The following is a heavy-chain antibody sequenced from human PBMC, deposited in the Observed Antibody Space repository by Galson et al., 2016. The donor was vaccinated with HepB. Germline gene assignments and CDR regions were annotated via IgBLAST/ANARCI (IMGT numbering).Heavy chain of an antibody. V-gene: IGHV1-18*01. CDR1: GYTFTSYG. Sequence: SVKVSCKASGYTFTSYGFSWVRQAPGQGLEWIGWISAYNGNINYAQKFQGRVTMTTDTSTSTAYMELRSLRSDDTAVYYCARRSGWTNDAFDIWGQGTMATVSS. D-gene: IGHD6-19*01. CDR3: ARRSGWTNDAFDI. J-gene: IGHJ3*02. CDR2: ISAYNGNI.